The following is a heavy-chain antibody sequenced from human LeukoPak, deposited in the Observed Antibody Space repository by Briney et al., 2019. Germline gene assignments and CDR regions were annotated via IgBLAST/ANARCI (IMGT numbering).Heavy chain of an antibody. CDR1: GFIFGGYA. CDR3: ARGFNDFWSGSQLEY. Sequence: GGSLRLSCAASGFIFGGYAMHWVRQAPGKGLQCLAVISYDGGKTYYADSVEGRFTISRDNYKSTVYLEINSLRSEDTAIYYCARGFNDFWSGSQLEYWGQGTLVTVSS. CDR2: ISYDGGKT. D-gene: IGHD3-3*01. J-gene: IGHJ4*02. V-gene: IGHV3-30-3*01.